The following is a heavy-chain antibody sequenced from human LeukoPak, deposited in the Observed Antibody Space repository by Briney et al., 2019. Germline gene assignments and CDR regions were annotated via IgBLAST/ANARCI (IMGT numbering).Heavy chain of an antibody. J-gene: IGHJ4*02. CDR2: ISGRGGST. CDR3: AKDDYYDSSGYSLLY. V-gene: IGHV3-23*01. Sequence: GGSLRLSCAASGFTFSSYAMSWVRQAPRKGLEWVSGISGRGGSTYYADSVKGRFTISRDNSKNTLYLQMDSLRAEDTAVYYCAKDDYYDSSGYSLLYWGQGTLVTVSS. CDR1: GFTFSSYA. D-gene: IGHD3-22*01.